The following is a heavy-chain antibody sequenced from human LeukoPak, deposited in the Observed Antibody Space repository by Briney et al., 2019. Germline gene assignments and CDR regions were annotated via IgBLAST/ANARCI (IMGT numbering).Heavy chain of an antibody. CDR2: IRYDGSNK. CDR3: AKEESGCDSDYFDY. J-gene: IGHJ4*02. D-gene: IGHD5-12*01. CDR1: GFTFSSYG. Sequence: GGSLRLSCAASGFTFSSYGMHWVRQAPGKGLEWVAFIRYDGSNKYYADSVKGRFTISRDNSKNTLYLQMNSLRAEDTAVYYCAKEESGCDSDYFDYWGQGTLVTVSS. V-gene: IGHV3-30*02.